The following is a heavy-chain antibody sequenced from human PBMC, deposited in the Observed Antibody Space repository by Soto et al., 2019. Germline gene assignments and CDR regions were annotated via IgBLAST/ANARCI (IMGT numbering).Heavy chain of an antibody. J-gene: IGHJ6*03. D-gene: IGHD5-12*01. V-gene: IGHV2-26*01. Sequence: SGPTLVNPTETLTLTCTVSGFSLSNTRVGVSWIRQPPGKALEWLAHIFSNDEKSYSTSLKSRLTISKDTSKSQVVLTMTNMDPVDTATYYWARIVATNYYYMDVWGKGTTVTVSS. CDR1: GFSLSNTRVG. CDR3: ARIVATNYYYMDV. CDR2: IFSNDEK.